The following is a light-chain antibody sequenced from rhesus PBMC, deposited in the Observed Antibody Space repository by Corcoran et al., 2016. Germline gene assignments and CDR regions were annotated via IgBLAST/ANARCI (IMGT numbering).Light chain of an antibody. CDR1: NSDFGGYNY. V-gene: IGLV2-32*02. J-gene: IGLJ2*01. Sequence: QAALTQPRSVSGSPGQSVTISFTGTNSDFGGYNYVSWYQQYPGTAPKLMIYEFSKRPSGVSDRFSGSKSGNTASLTISGLQAEDESDYYCSSYAGSNSFLFGGGTRLTVL. CDR3: SSYAGSNSFL. CDR2: EFS.